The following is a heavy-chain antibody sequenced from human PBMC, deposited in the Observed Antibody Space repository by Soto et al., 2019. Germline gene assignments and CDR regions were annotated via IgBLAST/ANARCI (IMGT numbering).Heavy chain of an antibody. J-gene: IGHJ5*02. CDR3: ARVPSSSWGNNWFDP. V-gene: IGHV4-59*01. CDR2: IYYSGST. CDR1: GGSISSYY. Sequence: PSETLSLTCTVSGGSISSYYWSWIRQPPGKGLEWIGYIYYSGSTNYNPSLKSRVTISVDTSKNQFSLKLSSVTAADTAVYYCARVPSSSWGNNWFDPWGQGTLVTVS. D-gene: IGHD6-13*01.